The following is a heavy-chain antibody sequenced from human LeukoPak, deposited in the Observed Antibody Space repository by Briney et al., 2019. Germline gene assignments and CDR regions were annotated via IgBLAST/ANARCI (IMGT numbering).Heavy chain of an antibody. D-gene: IGHD4-17*01. J-gene: IGHJ4*02. Sequence: KASETLSLTCAVYGGSFSGYYWSWIRQPPGKGLEWIGEINHSGSTNYNPSLKSRVTISVDTSKNQFSLKLSSVTAADTAVYYCARGFSGLRPVRPGFDYWGQGTLVTVSS. V-gene: IGHV4-34*01. CDR1: GGSFSGYY. CDR3: ARGFSGLRPVRPGFDY. CDR2: INHSGST.